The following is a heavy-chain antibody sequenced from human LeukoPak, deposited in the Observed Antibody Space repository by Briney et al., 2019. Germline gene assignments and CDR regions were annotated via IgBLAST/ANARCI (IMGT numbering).Heavy chain of an antibody. CDR2: IYYSGST. CDR3: ARMRDIRIAARKYYYYYYMDV. Sequence: SETLSLTCTVSGGSISSSSYYWGWIRQPPGKGLEWIGSIYYSGSTYYNPSLKSRVTISVDTSKNQFSLKLSSVTAADTSVYYCARMRDIRIAARKYYYYYYMDVWGKGTTATVSS. J-gene: IGHJ6*03. CDR1: GGSISSSSYY. D-gene: IGHD6-6*01. V-gene: IGHV4-39*01.